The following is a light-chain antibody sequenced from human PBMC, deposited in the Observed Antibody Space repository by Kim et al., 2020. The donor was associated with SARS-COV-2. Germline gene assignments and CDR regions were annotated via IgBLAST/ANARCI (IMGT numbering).Light chain of an antibody. CDR3: QQSYRTPLT. CDR2: AAY. V-gene: IGKV1-39*01. CDR1: QTILTF. Sequence: ASVGDTVTITCRASQTILTFLKWYQNKPEKAPKLLISAAYSLQGGVPSRVSGSGSGTDFILTTYSLQPEDFVTYSCQQSYRTPLTFGQGTRLEIK. J-gene: IGKJ5*01.